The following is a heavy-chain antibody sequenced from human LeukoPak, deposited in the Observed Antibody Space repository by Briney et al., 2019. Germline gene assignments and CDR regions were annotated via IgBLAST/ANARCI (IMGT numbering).Heavy chain of an antibody. CDR3: ARSIGFGLVVI. CDR2: IFYSGSS. D-gene: IGHD2-2*01. Sequence: SETLSLTCTVSGVSISTSNYYWGWIRQPPGKGLEWIVIIFYSGSSYYRPSRRSQVTISLDTSRNQFSLNRNSVPAADTAVYHCARSIGFGLVVIWGQGTMVTVSS. J-gene: IGHJ3*02. CDR1: GVSISTSNYY. V-gene: IGHV4-39*07.